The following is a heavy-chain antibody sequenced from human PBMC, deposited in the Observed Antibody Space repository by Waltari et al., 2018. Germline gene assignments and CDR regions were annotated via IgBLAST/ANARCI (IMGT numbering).Heavy chain of an antibody. Sequence: QLQLQESGPGLVKPSETLSLTCHVSGGSIRSSRYYWGWIRQPPGKGLEWIGIIYYSGSTYYNPSLKSRVTISVDTSKNQFSLKLSSVTAADTAGYYCARDELLKVGATWGVFDYWGQGTLVTVSS. CDR2: IYYSGST. J-gene: IGHJ4*02. CDR3: ARDELLKVGATWGVFDY. D-gene: IGHD1-26*01. CDR1: GGSIRSSRYY. V-gene: IGHV4-39*07.